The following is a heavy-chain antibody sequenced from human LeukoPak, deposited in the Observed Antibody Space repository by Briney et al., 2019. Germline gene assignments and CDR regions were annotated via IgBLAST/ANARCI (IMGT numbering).Heavy chain of an antibody. V-gene: IGHV1-2*02. CDR3: AEEGY. CDR2: INPNSGDT. CDR1: GYTFTAYY. J-gene: IGHJ4*02. Sequence: GASVKVSCKASGYTFTAYYIHWVRQAPGQGLEWMGWINPNSGDTDYAQKFQGRVTMTRDTSISTAYIELSTLTSDDTAVYFCAEEGYWGQGTLVTVSS.